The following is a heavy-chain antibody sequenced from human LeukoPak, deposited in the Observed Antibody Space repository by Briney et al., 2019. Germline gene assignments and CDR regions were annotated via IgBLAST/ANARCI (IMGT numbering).Heavy chain of an antibody. V-gene: IGHV1-24*01. Sequence: GASVKVSCKVSGYTLTELSMHWVRQAPGKGLEWMGGFDPEDGETIYAQKFQGRVTMTEDTSTDTAYIELSSLRSEDTAVYYCATSYYGPGDAFDIWGQGTMVTVSS. CDR2: FDPEDGET. CDR3: ATSYYGPGDAFDI. D-gene: IGHD2/OR15-2a*01. CDR1: GYTLTELS. J-gene: IGHJ3*02.